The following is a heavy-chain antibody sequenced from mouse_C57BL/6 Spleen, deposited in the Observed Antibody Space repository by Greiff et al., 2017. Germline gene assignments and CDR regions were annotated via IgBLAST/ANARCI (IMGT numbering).Heavy chain of an antibody. CDR2: INPSNGGT. V-gene: IGHV1-53*01. Sequence: VQLQQPGTELVKPGASVKLSCKASGYTFTSYWMHWVKQRPGQGLEWIGNINPSNGGTNYNEKVKSKATLTVDKSSSTAYMQLSSLTSEDSAVYYCASSYGYGEYYFDYWGQGTTLTVSS. J-gene: IGHJ2*01. D-gene: IGHD2-2*01. CDR1: GYTFTSYW. CDR3: ASSYGYGEYYFDY.